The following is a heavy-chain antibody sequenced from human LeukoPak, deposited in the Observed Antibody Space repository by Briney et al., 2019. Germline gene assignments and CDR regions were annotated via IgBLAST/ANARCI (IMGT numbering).Heavy chain of an antibody. D-gene: IGHD4-17*01. CDR1: GGSITSYY. CDR3: ARPDPYGDYGFDL. V-gene: IGHV4-59*12. CDR2: IYYTGRT. J-gene: IGHJ2*01. Sequence: SETLSLTCNVSGGSITSYYWSWIRQPPGKGLEWIGDIYYTGRTDYNSSHKSRVTISVDTSRSQFSLKLSSVTAADTAVYYCARPDPYGDYGFDLWGRGTLVTVSS.